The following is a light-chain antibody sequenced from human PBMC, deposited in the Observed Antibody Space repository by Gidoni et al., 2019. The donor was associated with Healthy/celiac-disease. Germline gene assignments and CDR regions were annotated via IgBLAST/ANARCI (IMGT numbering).Light chain of an antibody. J-gene: IGKJ1*01. Sequence: DIVITQSRLPLPVTPGEPASISCRSSQSPLHSNGYNYLDWYLQKPGQSPQLQIYLGSNRASGVPDRFSGSGSGTDFTLKISRVEAEDVGVYYCMQALQTPLAFGQGTKVEIK. V-gene: IGKV2-28*01. CDR3: MQALQTPLA. CDR2: LGS. CDR1: QSPLHSNGYNY.